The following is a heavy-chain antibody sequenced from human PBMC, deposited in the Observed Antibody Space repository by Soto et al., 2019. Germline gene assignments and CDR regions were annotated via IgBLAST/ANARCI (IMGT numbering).Heavy chain of an antibody. D-gene: IGHD2-15*01. Sequence: PGGSLRLSCAASGFTFSSYSMNWVRQAPGKGLEWVSSISSSSSYIYYADSVKGRFTISRDNAKNSLYLQMNSLRAEDTAVYYCARAAGIVVVVAATPDYYYGMDVWGQGTTVTVSS. CDR2: ISSSSSYI. V-gene: IGHV3-21*01. J-gene: IGHJ6*02. CDR1: GFTFSSYS. CDR3: ARAAGIVVVVAATPDYYYGMDV.